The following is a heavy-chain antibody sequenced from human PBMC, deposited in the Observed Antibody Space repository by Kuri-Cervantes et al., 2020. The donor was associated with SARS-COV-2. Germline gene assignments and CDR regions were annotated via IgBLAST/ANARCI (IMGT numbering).Heavy chain of an antibody. D-gene: IGHD2-2*01. Sequence: SETLSLTCTVSGGSISSYYWSWIRQPPGRGLEWIGCIYYSGSTNYNPSLKSRVTISVDTSKNQFSLKLSSVTAADTAVYYCARGDYCSSTSCSKRGDWFDPWGQGTLVTVSS. CDR2: IYYSGST. CDR3: ARGDYCSSTSCSKRGDWFDP. V-gene: IGHV4-59*01. CDR1: GGSISSYY. J-gene: IGHJ5*02.